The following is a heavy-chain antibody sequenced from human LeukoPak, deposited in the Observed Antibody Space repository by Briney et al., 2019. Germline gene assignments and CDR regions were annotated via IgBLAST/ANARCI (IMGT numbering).Heavy chain of an antibody. V-gene: IGHV1-2*02. CDR2: INPNSGGT. D-gene: IGHD3-3*01. CDR3: ARDGASGYLADY. CDR1: GYTLTGYY. J-gene: IGHJ4*02. Sequence: ASVKVSCKASGYTLTGYYMHWVRQAPGQGLEWMGWINPNSGGTNYAQKFQGRVTMTRDTSISTAYMELSRLGSADTAVYYCARDGASGYLADYWGQGTLVTVSS.